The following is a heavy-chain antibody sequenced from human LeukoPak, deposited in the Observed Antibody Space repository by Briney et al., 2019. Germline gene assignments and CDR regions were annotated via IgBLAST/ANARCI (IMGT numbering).Heavy chain of an antibody. CDR1: GVSISSGDYY. D-gene: IGHD3-9*01. CDR2: IYYSGST. J-gene: IGHJ4*02. CDR3: ARVTLHGMTGYDY. V-gene: IGHV4-30-4*01. Sequence: SETLSPTCTVSGVSISSGDYYWSWIRQPPGKGLEWIGYIYYSGSTYYNPSLKSRVTISVDTSKNQFSLKLSSVTAADTAVYYCARVTLHGMTGYDYWGQGTLVTVSS.